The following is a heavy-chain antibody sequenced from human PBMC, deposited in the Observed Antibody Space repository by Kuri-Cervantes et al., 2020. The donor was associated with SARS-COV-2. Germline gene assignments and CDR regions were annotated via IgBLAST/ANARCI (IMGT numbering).Heavy chain of an antibody. CDR3: ARAYGDYVFREALDS. D-gene: IGHD4-17*01. V-gene: IGHV3-11*04. CDR1: GFIFSDYY. J-gene: IGHJ4*02. Sequence: GESLKISCTASGFIFSDYYMTWIRQAPGKGLEWVSNIGPSGTTKYYADSVKGRFTISRDNAKNSLYLQMNSLRVEDTALYYCARAYGDYVFREALDSWGQGTLVTVSS. CDR2: IGPSGTTK.